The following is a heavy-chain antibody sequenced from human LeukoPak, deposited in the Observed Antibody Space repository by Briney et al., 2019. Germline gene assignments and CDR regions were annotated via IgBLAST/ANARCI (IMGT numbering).Heavy chain of an antibody. D-gene: IGHD2-15*01. CDR1: GFTFSRYW. V-gene: IGHV3-7*01. J-gene: IGHJ6*02. Sequence: GGPLRLSCAASGFTFSRYWMTWVRQAPGKGLEWVANIKQDGSEKYYVDSVKGRFSISRDNAKNSLYLQMNSLRAEDTAVYYCAKDGDCSGGTCYSGFDVWGQGTTVTVSS. CDR2: IKQDGSEK. CDR3: AKDGDCSGGTCYSGFDV.